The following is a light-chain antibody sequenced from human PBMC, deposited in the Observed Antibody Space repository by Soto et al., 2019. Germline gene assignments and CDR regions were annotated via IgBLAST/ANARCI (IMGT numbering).Light chain of an antibody. CDR3: CSYAGRSTVI. CDR2: EGN. CDR1: SGDIGTYYL. Sequence: QSALTQPASVAGSPGQSITISCTGTSGDIGTYYLVSWYQQHPGRAPKLIIFEGNKRPSGVSNRFSASKSGNTASLAISGIQDEDEADYHCCSYAGRSTVICCGGTKVTVL. V-gene: IGLV2-23*01. J-gene: IGLJ2*01.